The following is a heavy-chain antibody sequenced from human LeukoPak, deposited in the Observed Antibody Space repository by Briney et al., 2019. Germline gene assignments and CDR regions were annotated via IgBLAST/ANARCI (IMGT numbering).Heavy chain of an antibody. V-gene: IGHV1-69*05. CDR1: GGTFSSYA. CDR3: ARDRGVFGVDQGVHYYGLDV. J-gene: IGHJ6*02. Sequence: ASVKVSCKASGGTFSSYAISWVRQAPGQGLEWMGGIIPILGTANYAQKFLGRLTMTRDTSTSTAYMELSSLRSEDTAVYYCARDRGVFGVDQGVHYYGLDVWGQGTTVTVSS. D-gene: IGHD3-3*01. CDR2: IIPILGTA.